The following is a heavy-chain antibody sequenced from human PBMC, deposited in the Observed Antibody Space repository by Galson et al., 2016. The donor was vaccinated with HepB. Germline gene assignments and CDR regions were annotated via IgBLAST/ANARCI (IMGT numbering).Heavy chain of an antibody. V-gene: IGHV5-51*03. CDR3: AELDPGGPFDF. CDR2: IYPEDLDI. CDR1: GYMFGKFW. D-gene: IGHD1-7*01. J-gene: IGHJ4*01. Sequence: QSGAEVTKPGESLKISCQTSGYMFGKFWIAWVRQMPGKGLEWMGSIYPEDLDIRYSPSFEGQVTISADNSISTAYLQWSSLKASDMAVYYWAELDPGGPFDFWGHGTRVTVSS.